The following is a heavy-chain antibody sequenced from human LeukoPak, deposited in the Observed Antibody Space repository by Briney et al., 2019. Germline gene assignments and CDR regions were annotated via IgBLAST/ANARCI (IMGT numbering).Heavy chain of an antibody. CDR3: ARDHSSSWYYYYYYRMDV. CDR1: GYTFTGYY. J-gene: IGHJ6*02. D-gene: IGHD6-13*01. V-gene: IGHV1-2*02. Sequence: ASVKVSCKASGYTFTGYYMHWVRQAPGQGLEWMGWINPNSGGTNYAQKFQGRVTMTRDTSISTAYMELSRLRSDDTAVYYCARDHSSSWYYYYYYRMDVWGQGTTVTVSS. CDR2: INPNSGGT.